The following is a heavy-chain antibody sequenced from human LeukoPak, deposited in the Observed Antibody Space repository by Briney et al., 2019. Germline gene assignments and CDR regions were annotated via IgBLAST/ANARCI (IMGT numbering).Heavy chain of an antibody. CDR2: IPYDGSNK. V-gene: IGHV3-30*04. CDR1: GFTFSTYA. D-gene: IGHD6-13*01. CDR3: AKDWSPASGRGGYFDY. Sequence: PGGSLRLSCAASGFTFSTYAMHWVRQAPAKGLEWVAVIPYDGSNKYYADSVKGRFTISRENSKNRLYLQMNSLRAEDTAVYYCAKDWSPASGRGGYFDYWGQGTLVTVSS. J-gene: IGHJ4*02.